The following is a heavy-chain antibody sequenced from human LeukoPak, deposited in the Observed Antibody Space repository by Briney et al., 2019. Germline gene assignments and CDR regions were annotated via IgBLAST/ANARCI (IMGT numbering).Heavy chain of an antibody. CDR3: ARGSPDRYYYDRSGSDY. D-gene: IGHD3-22*01. CDR1: GYTFTGYY. V-gene: IGHV1-2*02. Sequence: GASVKVSCKASGYTFTGYYMHWVRQAPGQGLEWMGWINPNSGGTNYAQKFQGRVTMTRDTSISTAYMELSRLRSDDTAVYYCARGSPDRYYYDRSGSDYWGQGTLVTVSS. CDR2: INPNSGGT. J-gene: IGHJ4*02.